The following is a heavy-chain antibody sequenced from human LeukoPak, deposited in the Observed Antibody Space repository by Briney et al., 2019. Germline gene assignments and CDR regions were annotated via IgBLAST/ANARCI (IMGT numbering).Heavy chain of an antibody. CDR1: GFTFNTYG. Sequence: GGSLRLSCAASGFTFNTYGMHWVRQAPGSGLEWVAVIKYDGSETWYADSVKGRFTISRDNFRSMLYLQMNSLRGEDTAVYYCARGYGDWFDPWGQGTLVTVSS. J-gene: IGHJ5*02. CDR3: ARGYGDWFDP. D-gene: IGHD3-10*01. V-gene: IGHV3-33*01. CDR2: IKYDGSET.